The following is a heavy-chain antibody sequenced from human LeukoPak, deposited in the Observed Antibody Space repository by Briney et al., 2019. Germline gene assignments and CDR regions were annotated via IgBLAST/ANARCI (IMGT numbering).Heavy chain of an antibody. Sequence: PSETLSLTCTVSGGFINSRSYYWGWIRQPPGKGLEWIGSIYDSGTTYYNPSLKGRVTISIDTSKNQFSLKVNSVTAADTAVYFCAKPPSTMIRGIIIDHYYGMDIWGQGTTVTVSS. D-gene: IGHD3-10*01. J-gene: IGHJ6*02. CDR3: AKPPSTMIRGIIIDHYYGMDI. V-gene: IGHV4-39*07. CDR1: GGFINSRSYY. CDR2: IYDSGTT.